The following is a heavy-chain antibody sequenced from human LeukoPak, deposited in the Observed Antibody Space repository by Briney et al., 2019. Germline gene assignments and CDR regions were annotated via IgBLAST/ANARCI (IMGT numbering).Heavy chain of an antibody. Sequence: SETLSLTCTVSGGSISSYYWSWIRQPPGKGLEWIGYIYYSGSTNYNPPLKSRVTISVDTSKNQFSLKLSSVTAADTAVYYCARYRRVGNYFDYWGQGTLVTVSS. CDR1: GGSISSYY. V-gene: IGHV4-59*01. CDR3: ARYRRVGNYFDY. J-gene: IGHJ4*02. CDR2: IYYSGST. D-gene: IGHD2-15*01.